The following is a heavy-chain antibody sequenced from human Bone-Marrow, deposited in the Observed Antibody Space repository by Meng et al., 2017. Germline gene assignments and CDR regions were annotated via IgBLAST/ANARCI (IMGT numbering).Heavy chain of an antibody. V-gene: IGHV4-39*01. CDR1: GGSISSSSYY. CDR3: ARATQRGYTLRVGFDP. D-gene: IGHD5-18*01. J-gene: IGHJ5*02. CDR2: IYYSGGT. Sequence: QLQLQGSGPGLVKPSETLSLTCPVPGGSISSSSYYWGWIRQPPGKGLEWIGSIYYSGGTYYNPSLKSRVTISVDTSKNQFSLKLSSVTAADTAVYYCARATQRGYTLRVGFDPWGQGTLVTVSS.